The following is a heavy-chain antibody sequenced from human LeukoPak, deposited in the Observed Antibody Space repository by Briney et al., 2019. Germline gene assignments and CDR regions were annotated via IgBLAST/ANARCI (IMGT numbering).Heavy chain of an antibody. J-gene: IGHJ4*02. D-gene: IGHD3-22*01. Sequence: PSETLSLTCTVSGGSISSHYWSWIRQPPGKGLEWIGYIYYSGSTNYNPSLKSRVTISVDTSKNQFSLKLSSVTAADTAVYYCARSTSIYYDTGVDYWGQGTLVTVSS. CDR2: IYYSGST. V-gene: IGHV4-59*11. CDR3: ARSTSIYYDTGVDY. CDR1: GGSISSHY.